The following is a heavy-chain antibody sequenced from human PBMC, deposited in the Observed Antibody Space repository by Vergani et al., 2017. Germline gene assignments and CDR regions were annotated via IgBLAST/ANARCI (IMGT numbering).Heavy chain of an antibody. J-gene: IGHJ5*02. V-gene: IGHV1-8*02. CDR3: ARAKTGGKKLERPWFDP. D-gene: IGHD1-1*01. CDR1: GYTFTGYY. CDR2: MNPNSGNT. Sequence: QVQLVQSGAEVKRPGASVKVSCKASGYTFTGYYLHWVRQATGQGLEWMGWMNPNSGNTGYAQKFQGRVTMTRNTSISTAYMELSSLRSEDTAVYYCARAKTGGKKLERPWFDPWGQGTLVTVSS.